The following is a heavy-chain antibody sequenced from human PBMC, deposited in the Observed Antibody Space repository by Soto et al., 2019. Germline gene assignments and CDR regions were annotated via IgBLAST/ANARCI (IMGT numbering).Heavy chain of an antibody. CDR3: ARGGTFAYDTSGYSVY. J-gene: IGHJ4*02. CDR2: INPKSGGT. D-gene: IGHD3-22*01. V-gene: IGHV1-2*02. CDR1: GYTFSAYY. Sequence: GASVKVSCKTSGYTFSAYYMHWVRQAPGQGLEWMGWINPKSGGTLYARKFQGRVTMTRDTSISTAYMELSRLRSDDTAVYYCARGGTFAYDTSGYSVYWGQGTLVTVSS.